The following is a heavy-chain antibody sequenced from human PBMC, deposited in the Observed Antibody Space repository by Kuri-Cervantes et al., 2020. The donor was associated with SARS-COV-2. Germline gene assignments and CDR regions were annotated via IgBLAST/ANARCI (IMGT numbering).Heavy chain of an antibody. V-gene: IGHV4-34*01. CDR3: ARVWGWSGYYFHYGMDV. D-gene: IGHD3-3*01. CDR1: GGSFSGYY. CDR2: INHSGST. J-gene: IGHJ6*02. Sequence: GSLRLSCAVYGGSFSGYYWSWIRQPPGKGLEWVGEINHSGSTNYNPSLKSRVTISVDTSKNRFSLKLSSVTAADTAVYYCARVWGWSGYYFHYGMDVWGQGTTVTVSS.